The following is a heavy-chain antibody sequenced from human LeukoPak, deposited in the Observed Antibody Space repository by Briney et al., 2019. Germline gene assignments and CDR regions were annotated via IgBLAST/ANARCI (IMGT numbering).Heavy chain of an antibody. CDR3: ARVEGIRQWLVQGAYYFDS. CDR2: INPNSGGT. V-gene: IGHV1-2*06. CDR1: GYTFTGCY. Sequence: GASVKVSCKASGYTFTGCYMHWVRQAPGQGLEWMGRINPNSGGTNYAQKFQGRGTMTTDRSISTAYMELSRLRSDDTAVYYCARVEGIRQWLVQGAYYFDSWGQGTLVTVSS. D-gene: IGHD6-19*01. J-gene: IGHJ4*02.